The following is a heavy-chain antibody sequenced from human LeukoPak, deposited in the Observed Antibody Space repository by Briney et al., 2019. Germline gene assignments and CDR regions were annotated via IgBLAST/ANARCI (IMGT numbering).Heavy chain of an antibody. CDR1: GGSISSYY. V-gene: IGHV4-59*01. J-gene: IGHJ3*02. Sequence: SETLSLTCTVSGGSISSYYWNWIRQPPGKGLEWIAYIHYSGSTNHNPSLKSRVTISVDTSKNQFSLKLSSVTAADTAVYYCARGGDYYGSGSYWKAFDIWGQGTMITVSS. CDR2: IHYSGST. D-gene: IGHD3-10*01. CDR3: ARGGDYYGSGSYWKAFDI.